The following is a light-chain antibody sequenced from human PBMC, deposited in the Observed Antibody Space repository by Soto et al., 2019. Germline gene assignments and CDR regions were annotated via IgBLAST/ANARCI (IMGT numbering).Light chain of an antibody. V-gene: IGLV2-11*01. CDR2: DVT. CDR3: CSYAGSDILI. Sequence: QSALTQPRSASGSPGQSVTISCTGTSCDVGGYNYVSWYQRHPAKAPKLIISDVTRPPSVLHDRFCGSKSANTASLIISGLQAEDEADYDCCSYAGSDILIFGGGTKVTVL. J-gene: IGLJ2*01. CDR1: SCDVGGYNY.